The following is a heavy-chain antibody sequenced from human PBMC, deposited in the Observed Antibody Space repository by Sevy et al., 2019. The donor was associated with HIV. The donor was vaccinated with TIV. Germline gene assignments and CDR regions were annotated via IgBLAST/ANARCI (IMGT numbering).Heavy chain of an antibody. CDR2: ISYDGSNK. Sequence: GGSLRLSCAASGFTFSSYAMHWVRQAPGKGLEWVAVISYDGSNKYYADSVKGRFTISRDNSKNTLYLQMNSLRAEDTAVYYCARDLGITNDAFDIWGQRTMVTVSS. J-gene: IGHJ3*02. D-gene: IGHD2-2*01. CDR3: ARDLGITNDAFDI. V-gene: IGHV3-30-3*01. CDR1: GFTFSSYA.